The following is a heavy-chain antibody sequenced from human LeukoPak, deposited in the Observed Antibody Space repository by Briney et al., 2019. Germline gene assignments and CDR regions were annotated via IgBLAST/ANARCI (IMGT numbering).Heavy chain of an antibody. CDR2: ISSSSSYI. CDR1: GFTFSSYS. D-gene: IGHD3-10*01. Sequence: GGSLRLSCAASGFTFSSYSMNWVRQAPGKGLEWVSSISSSSSYIYYADSVKGRFTISRDNAKNSLYLQMNSLRAEDTAVYYCARARERVTMVRGAADYWGQGTLVTVSS. CDR3: ARARERVTMVRGAADY. V-gene: IGHV3-21*01. J-gene: IGHJ4*02.